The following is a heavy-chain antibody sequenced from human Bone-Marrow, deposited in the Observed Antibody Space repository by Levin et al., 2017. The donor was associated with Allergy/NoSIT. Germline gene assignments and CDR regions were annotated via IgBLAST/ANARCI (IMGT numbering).Heavy chain of an antibody. Sequence: RTSETLSLTCAVSDGSIGSNNWWSWVRQPPGKTLEWIGEILHTGSTHYNPSLKSRLTISVDKSKNQFSLNLSSVTAADTAVYFCARRGYWVGLFDYWGQGALVSVSS. CDR2: ILHTGST. J-gene: IGHJ4*02. CDR1: DGSIGSNNW. D-gene: IGHD3-10*01. V-gene: IGHV4-4*02. CDR3: ARRGYWVGLFDY.